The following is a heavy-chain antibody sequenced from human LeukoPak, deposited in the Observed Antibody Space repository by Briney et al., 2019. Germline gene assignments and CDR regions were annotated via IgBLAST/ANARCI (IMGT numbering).Heavy chain of an antibody. CDR1: GGTFSSYA. CDR2: IIPISGTA. Sequence: ASVKVSCKASGGTFSSYAISWVRQAPGQGLEWMGRIIPISGTANYAQKFQGRVTITTDESTSTAYMELSSLRSEDTAVYYCARVGSGYSYGYEDYYYYYMDVWGKGTTVTVSS. V-gene: IGHV1-69*05. D-gene: IGHD5-18*01. J-gene: IGHJ6*03. CDR3: ARVGSGYSYGYEDYYYYYMDV.